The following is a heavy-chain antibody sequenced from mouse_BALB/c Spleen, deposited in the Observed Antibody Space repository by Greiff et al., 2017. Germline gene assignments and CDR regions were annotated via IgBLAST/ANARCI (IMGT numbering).Heavy chain of an antibody. CDR1: GFTFSDYY. CDR2: ISDGGSYT. CDR3: ARDHDYGAMDY. D-gene: IGHD2-4*01. J-gene: IGHJ4*01. Sequence: VESGGGLVKPGGSLKLSCAASGFTFSDYYMYWVRQTPEKRLEWVATISDGGSYTYYPDSVKGRFTISRDNAKNNLYLQMSSLKSEDTAMYYCARDHDYGAMDYWGQGTSVTVSS. V-gene: IGHV5-4*02.